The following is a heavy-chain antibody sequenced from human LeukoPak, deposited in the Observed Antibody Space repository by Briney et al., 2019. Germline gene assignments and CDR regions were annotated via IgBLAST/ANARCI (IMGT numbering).Heavy chain of an antibody. Sequence: ASVKVSCKASGYTFTSYGINWVRQATGQGLEWMAWMNPNSGNTGYAQNFQGRVTITWDTSISTAYMDLSSLRSEDTAVYYCARRWGPHCSSISCYWRDWYFDLWGRGTLVTVSS. J-gene: IGHJ2*01. CDR3: ARRWGPHCSSISCYWRDWYFDL. V-gene: IGHV1-8*03. CDR1: GYTFTSYG. CDR2: MNPNSGNT. D-gene: IGHD2-2*01.